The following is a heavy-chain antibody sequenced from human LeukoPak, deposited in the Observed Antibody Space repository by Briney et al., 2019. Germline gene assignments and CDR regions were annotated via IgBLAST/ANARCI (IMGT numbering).Heavy chain of an antibody. Sequence: GGSLRLSCAVSGFAFGSEAMSWVRQSPARGLEWVASISPGGGTTYYADYVKGRFTISRDNTKSSLYLQMHSLRSEDTALYYCAKDRQYGDYGGGDFFDSWGQGTLVTVSS. CDR1: GFAFGSEA. CDR3: AKDRQYGDYGGGDFFDS. D-gene: IGHD4-17*01. J-gene: IGHJ4*02. V-gene: IGHV3-23*01. CDR2: ISPGGGTT.